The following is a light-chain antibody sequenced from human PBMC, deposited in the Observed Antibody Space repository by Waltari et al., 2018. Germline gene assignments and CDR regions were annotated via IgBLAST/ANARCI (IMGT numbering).Light chain of an antibody. CDR3: QQYDSLGWA. V-gene: IGKV1-5*03. J-gene: IGKJ1*01. CDR1: QSINTW. CDR2: KAS. Sequence: DIQMTQSPSTLSASVGDRVTITCRASQSINTWLAWYQQKPGKAPNLLIYKASTLGRGVPSRFSGSGSGTEFTLTISSLQPDDFATYYCQQYDSLGWAFGQGTRVDVK.